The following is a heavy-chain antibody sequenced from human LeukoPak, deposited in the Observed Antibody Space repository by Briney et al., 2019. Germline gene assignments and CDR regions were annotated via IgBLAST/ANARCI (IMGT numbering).Heavy chain of an antibody. J-gene: IGHJ6*02. V-gene: IGHV3-23*01. CDR1: GLTFSNYA. CDR3: AKVLDYYYYGMDV. CDR2: TSGSGGST. Sequence: PGASLTLSCAPSGLTFSNYAMNWVRHAPGKGLEWVSATSGSGGSTYYADSVKGRFTISRDNSKNTVYLQMNSLRAEDTAVYYCAKVLDYYYYGMDVWGQGTTVTVSS.